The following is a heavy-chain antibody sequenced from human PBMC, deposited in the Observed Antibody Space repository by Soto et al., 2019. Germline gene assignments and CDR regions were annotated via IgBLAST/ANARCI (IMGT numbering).Heavy chain of an antibody. CDR3: AGYSNSWSKYVKH. V-gene: IGHV4-34*01. CDR2: ICHGGGA. CDR1: GGSFSGYC. Sequence: VQLQQWGAGLLKPSETLSLTCAVYGGSFSGYCWSWIRQTPGERREWVGDICHGGGANYNPSLKSRVSFSMDPSKNQFSLKLNSVMAADTAVYYCAGYSNSWSKYVKHWGRGSLVTVSS. D-gene: IGHD6-13*01. J-gene: IGHJ1*01.